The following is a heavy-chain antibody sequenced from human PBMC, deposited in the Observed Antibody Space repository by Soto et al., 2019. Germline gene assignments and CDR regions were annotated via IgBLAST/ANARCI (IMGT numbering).Heavy chain of an antibody. J-gene: IGHJ3*02. CDR3: VGGGCSSTSCYLAFDI. CDR1: GFTFSSYA. V-gene: IGHV3-23*01. D-gene: IGHD2-2*01. CDR2: ISGSGGST. Sequence: EVQLLESGGGLVQPGGSLRLSCAASGFTFSSYAMSWVRQAPGKGLEWVSAISGSGGSTYYADSVKGRFTISRDNSKNTLYLQMNSLRAEDTAVYYCVGGGCSSTSCYLAFDIWGQGTMVTVSS.